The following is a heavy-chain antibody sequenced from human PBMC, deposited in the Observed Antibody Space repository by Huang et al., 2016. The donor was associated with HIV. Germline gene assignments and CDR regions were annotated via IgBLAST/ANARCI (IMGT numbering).Heavy chain of an antibody. CDR2: TSSDGIGQ. D-gene: IGHD6-19*01. Sequence: VRLVQSGGGVVQPGRSLRLSCAASGITFRNYAMHWVRQAPGKGLEWGAGTSSDGIGQYDVDSVKGRFIISKDNSNETLFLEMRSLKSEDTAVYFCAKDQGQWLAYFDSWGQGTLVTVSS. V-gene: IGHV3-30*18. CDR3: AKDQGQWLAYFDS. J-gene: IGHJ4*02. CDR1: GITFRNYA.